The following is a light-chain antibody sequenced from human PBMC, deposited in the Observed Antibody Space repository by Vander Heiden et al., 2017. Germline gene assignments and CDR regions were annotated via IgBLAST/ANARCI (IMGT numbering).Light chain of an antibody. J-gene: IGKJ1*01. Sequence: DMQMTHSPSSLYASVGDRVTITCRASQSISSYLNWYQQKPGKAPKLLIYDASSLQSGVPSRFSGSGSGTDFTLTISSLQPEDFATYYCQQSNSTPWTFGQGTKVEIK. CDR2: DAS. CDR3: QQSNSTPWT. V-gene: IGKV1-39*01. CDR1: QSISSY.